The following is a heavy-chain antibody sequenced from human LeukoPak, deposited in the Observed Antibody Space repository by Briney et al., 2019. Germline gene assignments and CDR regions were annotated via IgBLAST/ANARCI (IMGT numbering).Heavy chain of an antibody. CDR1: VGSLSSSSYY. D-gene: IGHD4-23*01. Sequence: SETLSLTCTLSVGSLSSSSYYWGWIRQPPGKGLEWIGSIYYSGSTYYNPSLKRRVTISVDTSTNQFSLKLSSVTAADTAVYYCARHAVIMARPFDYWGQGTLVTVSS. CDR2: IYYSGST. CDR3: ARHAVIMARPFDY. J-gene: IGHJ4*02. V-gene: IGHV4-39*01.